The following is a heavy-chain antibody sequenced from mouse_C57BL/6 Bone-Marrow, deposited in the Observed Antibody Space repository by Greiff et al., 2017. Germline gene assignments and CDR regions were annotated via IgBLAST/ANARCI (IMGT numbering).Heavy chain of an antibody. Sequence: EVMLVESGEGLVKPGGSLKLSCAASGFTFSSYAMSWVRQTPEKRLEWVAYISSGGDYIYYADTVKGRFPISRDNARNTLYLQMSSLKSEDTAMYYCTREVITTVVYWYFDVWGTGTTVTVSS. V-gene: IGHV5-9-1*02. CDR1: GFTFSSYA. CDR2: ISSGGDYI. CDR3: TREVITTVVYWYFDV. D-gene: IGHD1-1*01. J-gene: IGHJ1*03.